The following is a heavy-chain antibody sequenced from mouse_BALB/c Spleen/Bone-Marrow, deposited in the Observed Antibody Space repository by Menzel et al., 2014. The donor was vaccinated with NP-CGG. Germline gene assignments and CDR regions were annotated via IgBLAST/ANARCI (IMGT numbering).Heavy chain of an antibody. V-gene: IGHV4-1*02. CDR2: INPDSSTI. J-gene: IGHJ3*01. CDR1: GFDFSRYW. D-gene: IGHD1-1*01. Sequence: EVQLQQSGGGLVQPGGSLKLSCAASGFDFSRYWMSWVRQAPGKGLEWIGEINPDSSTINYTPSRKDKFIISRDNAKNTLYLQMSKVRSEDTALYCCARLSYYGRFAYWGQGTLVTVSP. CDR3: ARLSYYGRFAY.